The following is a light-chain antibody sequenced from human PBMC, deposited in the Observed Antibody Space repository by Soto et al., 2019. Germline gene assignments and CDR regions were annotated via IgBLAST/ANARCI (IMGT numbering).Light chain of an antibody. CDR3: QQYGSSGT. V-gene: IGKV3-20*01. J-gene: IGKJ1*01. CDR1: QSVSSSY. CDR2: GAS. Sequence: EIVLTQSPGTLSLSPGERATLSCRASQSVSSSYLAWYQQKPGQAPRLPIYGASTRATGIPARFSGSGSGTDFTLTISRLEPEDFAVYYCQQYGSSGTFGQGTKVDIK.